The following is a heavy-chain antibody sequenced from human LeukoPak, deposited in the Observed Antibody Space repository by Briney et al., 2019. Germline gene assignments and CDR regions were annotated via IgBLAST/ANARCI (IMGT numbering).Heavy chain of an antibody. CDR1: NGPMSTYY. CDR3: ASGSGGQYGYVDS. CDR2: IYFTGTT. Sequence: PSETLSLTCTVSNGPMSTYYWTWIRQPPGKGLEWIGYIYFTGTTYYNPSLKSRVTISVDTSKNQFSLNLSSVTAADTAVYYCASGSGGQYGYVDSWGQGTLVTVSS. J-gene: IGHJ4*02. V-gene: IGHV4-30-4*01. D-gene: IGHD3-10*01.